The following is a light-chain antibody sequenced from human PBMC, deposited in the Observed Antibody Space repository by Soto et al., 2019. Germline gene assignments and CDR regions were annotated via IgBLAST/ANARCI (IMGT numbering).Light chain of an antibody. CDR3: SSYAGSSNV. J-gene: IGLJ1*01. V-gene: IGLV2-8*01. CDR1: SSDVGGYNY. CDR2: EVN. Sequence: QSALTQPPSASGSPGHSVAISCTGTSSDVGGYNYVSWYQQHPGKAPKLMIYEVNKRPSGVPDRFSGSKSGNTASLTVSGLLAEDEAEYYCSSYAGSSNVFGTGTKLTVL.